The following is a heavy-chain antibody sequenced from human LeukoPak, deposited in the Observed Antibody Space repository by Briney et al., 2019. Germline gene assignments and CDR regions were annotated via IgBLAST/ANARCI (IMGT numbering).Heavy chain of an antibody. CDR3: ARIHRYCSGGACYVLDN. CDR1: GGSISSYY. D-gene: IGHD2-15*01. CDR2: IYYSGST. J-gene: IGHJ4*02. V-gene: IGHV4-59*01. Sequence: PSETLSLTCTVSGGSISSYYWSWIRQPPGKGLEWIGYIYYSGSTNYNPSFKSRITISVDTSRNQFSLQLSSVTAADTAVYYCARIHRYCSGGACYVLDNWGQGTLVAVSS.